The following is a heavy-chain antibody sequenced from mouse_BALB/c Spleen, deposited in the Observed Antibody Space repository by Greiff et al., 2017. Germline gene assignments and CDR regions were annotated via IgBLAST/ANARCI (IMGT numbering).Heavy chain of an antibody. J-gene: IGHJ2*01. CDR3: ANYGNCYFDY. Sequence: VQLQQSGPELVKPGASVKISCKASGYTFTDYNMHWVKQSHGKSLEWIGYIYPYNGGTGYNQKFKSKATLTVDNSSSTAYMELRSLTSEDSAVYYCANYGNCYFDYWGQGTTLTVSS. CDR1: GYTFTDYN. V-gene: IGHV1S29*02. CDR2: IYPYNGGT. D-gene: IGHD2-1*01.